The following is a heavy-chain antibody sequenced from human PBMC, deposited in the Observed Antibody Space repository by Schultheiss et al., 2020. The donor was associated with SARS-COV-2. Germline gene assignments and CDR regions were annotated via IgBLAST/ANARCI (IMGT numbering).Heavy chain of an antibody. Sequence: GGSLRLSCVASGFTFSSYAMSWVRQAPGKGLEWVAVISYDGSNKYYADSVKGRFTISRDNAKNSLFLQMNGLRAEDTAVYYCVKDFSSSSTYWGQGTLVTVSS. CDR2: ISYDGSNK. D-gene: IGHD6-6*01. CDR3: VKDFSSSSTY. V-gene: IGHV3-30*04. J-gene: IGHJ4*02. CDR1: GFTFSSYA.